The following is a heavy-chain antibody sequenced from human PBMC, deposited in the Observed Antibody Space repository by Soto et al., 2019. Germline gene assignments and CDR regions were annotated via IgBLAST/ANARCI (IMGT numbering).Heavy chain of an antibody. CDR3: ARDSHPGRYYSFVAFDI. V-gene: IGHV1-69*13. J-gene: IGHJ3*02. CDR1: GGTFSSYA. D-gene: IGHD1-26*01. CDR2: SIPIFGTA. Sequence: SVKVSCKASGGTFSSYASSRVRHPPGQGLEWMGGSIPIFGTAKDAQNFQGRVTITAHESTSTAYMELSSLRSEDTAVYYCARDSHPGRYYSFVAFDIWG.